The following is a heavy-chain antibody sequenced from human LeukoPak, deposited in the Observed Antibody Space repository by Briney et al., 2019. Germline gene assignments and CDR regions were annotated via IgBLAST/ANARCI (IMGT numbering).Heavy chain of an antibody. D-gene: IGHD3-22*01. CDR2: ISSSGSTI. J-gene: IGHJ4*02. CDR1: GFTFSDYY. V-gene: IGHV3-11*04. CDR3: ARDPDYYDSSGYYVGDY. Sequence: GGSLRLSCAASGFTFSDYYMSWIRQAPGKGLEWVSYISSSGSTIYYADSVKGRFTISRDNAKNSLYLQMNSLRAEDTAVYYCARDPDYYDSSGYYVGDYWGQGTLVTVSS.